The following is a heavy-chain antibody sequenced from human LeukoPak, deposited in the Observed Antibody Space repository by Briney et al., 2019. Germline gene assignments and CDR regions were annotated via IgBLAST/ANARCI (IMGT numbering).Heavy chain of an antibody. CDR1: GFSLSTSGVG. CDR3: AHSDLAGSDD. D-gene: IGHD2-15*01. J-gene: IGHJ4*01. V-gene: IGHV2-5*01. CDR2: IYWNDDK. Sequence: GSGPTLVKPTQTLTLTCSFSGFSLSTSGVGVGWIRHPPGKALEWLSLIYWNDDKRYRPSLKSRLTITKDTSKNQVVLTLTNMDPVDTATYYCAHSDLAGSDDWGQGSLVTVSS.